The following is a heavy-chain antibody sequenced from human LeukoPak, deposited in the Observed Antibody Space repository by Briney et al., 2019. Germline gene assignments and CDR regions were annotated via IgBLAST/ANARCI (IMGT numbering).Heavy chain of an antibody. CDR3: ARVYYDSSGYYFGQNPPDY. J-gene: IGHJ4*02. V-gene: IGHV1-69*13. Sequence: GASVKVSCKASGYTFTSYGISWVRQAPGQGLEWMGGIIPIFGTANYAQKFQGRVTITADESTSTAYMELSSLRSEDTAVYYCARVYYDSSGYYFGQNPPDYWGQGTLVTVSS. D-gene: IGHD3-22*01. CDR2: IIPIFGTA. CDR1: GYTFTSYG.